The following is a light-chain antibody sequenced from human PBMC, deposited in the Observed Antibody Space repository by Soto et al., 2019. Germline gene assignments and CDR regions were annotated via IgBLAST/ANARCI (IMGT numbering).Light chain of an antibody. CDR2: GSS. CDR3: QQYNNWGLS. V-gene: IGKV3D-15*01. J-gene: IGKJ4*01. CDR1: ENVGTN. Sequence: IVMTQSPATLSVSPGDEVTLSCRASENVGTNLAWYQQKPGQAPRLLIYGSSTRATGIPATFRCSGSGTEFTLTISSLQSEESAIYYCQQYNNWGLSFGGGTKVEIK.